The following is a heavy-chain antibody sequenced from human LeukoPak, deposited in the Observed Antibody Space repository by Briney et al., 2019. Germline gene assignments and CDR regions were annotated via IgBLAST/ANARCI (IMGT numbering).Heavy chain of an antibody. CDR3: ASDLMGYGMDV. V-gene: IGHV3-11*05. CDR2: ISSSSSYT. Sequence: GGSLRLSCAASGFTFSDYYMSWIRQAPGKGLEWVSYISSSSSYTNYADSVKGRFAISRDNAKNSLYLQMNSLRAEDTAVYYCASDLMGYGMDVWGQGTTVTVPS. CDR1: GFTFSDYY. D-gene: IGHD2-8*01. J-gene: IGHJ6*02.